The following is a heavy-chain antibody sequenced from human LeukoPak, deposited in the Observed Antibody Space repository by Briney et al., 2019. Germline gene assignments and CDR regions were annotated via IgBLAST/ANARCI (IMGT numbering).Heavy chain of an antibody. Sequence: GGSLRLSCAASGFTFSSYWMNWAGQAPGKGLEWVASINHNGNVNYYVDSVKGRFTISRDNAKNSLYLQMSNLRPEDTAVYFCARGGGLDVSGQGATVTASS. J-gene: IGHJ6*02. CDR3: ARGGGLDV. CDR1: GFTFSSYW. CDR2: INHNGNVN. V-gene: IGHV3-7*03.